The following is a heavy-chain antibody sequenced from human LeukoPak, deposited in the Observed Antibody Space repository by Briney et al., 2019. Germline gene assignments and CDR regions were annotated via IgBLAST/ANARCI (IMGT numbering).Heavy chain of an antibody. CDR2: MNPNSGNT. J-gene: IGHJ6*03. Sequence: ASVTVSCKASGYTFTGYYIHWVRQAPGQGLEWMGWMNPNSGNTGYAQKFQGRVTITRNSSISTAYMELSSLRSEDTAVYYCARVLVGATSPDYYYYYMDVWGKGTTVTVSS. D-gene: IGHD1-26*01. CDR3: ARVLVGATSPDYYYYYMDV. CDR1: GYTFTGYY. V-gene: IGHV1-8*03.